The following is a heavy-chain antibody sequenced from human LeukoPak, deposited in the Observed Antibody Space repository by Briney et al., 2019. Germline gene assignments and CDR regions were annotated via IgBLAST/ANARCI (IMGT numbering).Heavy chain of an antibody. CDR2: ISSSGSTI. CDR1: GFTFSSYE. CDR3: ARADIYSSGWYRY. Sequence: PGGSLRLSCAASGFTFSSYEMNWVRQAPGKGLEWVSYISSSGSTIYYADSVKGRFTISRDNAKNSLYLQMNSLRAEDTAVYYCARADIYSSGWYRYWGQGTLVTVSS. V-gene: IGHV3-48*03. D-gene: IGHD6-19*01. J-gene: IGHJ4*02.